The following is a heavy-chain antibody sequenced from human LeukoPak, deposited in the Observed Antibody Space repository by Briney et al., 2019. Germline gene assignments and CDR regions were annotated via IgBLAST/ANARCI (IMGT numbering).Heavy chain of an antibody. Sequence: SGTLSLTCAVSGGSISSSNWWSWVRQPPGKGLEWIGEIYHSGSTNYNPSLKSRVTISVDKSKNQFSLKLSSVTAADTAVYYCARDSQETLYYYGSGSPYYWGQGTLVTVSS. V-gene: IGHV4-4*02. CDR1: GGSISSSNW. CDR2: IYHSGST. J-gene: IGHJ4*02. CDR3: ARDSQETLYYYGSGSPYY. D-gene: IGHD3-10*01.